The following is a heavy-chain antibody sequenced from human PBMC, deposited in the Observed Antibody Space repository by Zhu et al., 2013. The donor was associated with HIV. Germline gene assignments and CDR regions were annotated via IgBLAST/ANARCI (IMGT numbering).Heavy chain of an antibody. Sequence: QVQLVQSGAEVKKPGASVKVSCKASGYTFTGYYMHWVRQAPGQGLEWMGWINPNSGGTNYAQKFQGRVTMTRDTSISTAYMELSRLRSDDTAVYYCARGYSGYEPLGPVIDYWGQGTLVTVSS. V-gene: IGHV1-2*02. CDR1: GYTFTGYY. CDR2: INPNSGGT. CDR3: ARGYSGYEPLGPVIDY. D-gene: IGHD5-12*01. J-gene: IGHJ4*02.